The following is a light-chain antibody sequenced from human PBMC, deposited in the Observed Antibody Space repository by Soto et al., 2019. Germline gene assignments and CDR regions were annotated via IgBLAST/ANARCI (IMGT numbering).Light chain of an antibody. CDR1: QRLGRNY. V-gene: IGKV3-20*01. CDR3: HQYANPPQT. J-gene: IGKJ1*01. CDR2: GAS. Sequence: ETVLTQSPGTLSLSPGERATLSCRASQRLGRNYLAWYQQNPGPAPRLLIYGASNRATGIPERFSGSGSGTDFTLTISRLEPEDLGVYYCHQYANPPQTFGQGTKVEIK.